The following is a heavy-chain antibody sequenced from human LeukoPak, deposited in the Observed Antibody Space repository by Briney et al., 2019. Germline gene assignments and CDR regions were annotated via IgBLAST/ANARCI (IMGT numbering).Heavy chain of an antibody. J-gene: IGHJ3*02. V-gene: IGHV1-69*02. D-gene: IGHD2-2*01. Sequence: PAASVKVSCKASGGTFSSYTISWVRQAPGQGLEWMGRIIPILGIANYAQKFQGRVTITADKSTSTAYMELSGLRSEDTAVYYCARSMDSRLVVVVPAAMVAFDIWGQGTMVTVSS. CDR2: IIPILGIA. CDR1: GGTFSSYT. CDR3: ARSMDSRLVVVVPAAMVAFDI.